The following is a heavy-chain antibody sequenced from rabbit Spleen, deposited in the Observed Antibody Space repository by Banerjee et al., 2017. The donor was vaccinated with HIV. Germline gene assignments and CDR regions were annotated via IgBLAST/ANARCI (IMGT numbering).Heavy chain of an antibody. CDR3: VRDQAGDADYGPYYLNL. CDR1: GLDFSNKYW. CDR2: IYPVFGIT. Sequence: QSLEESGGDLVKPGASLTLTCKASGLDFSNKYWICWVRQAPGKGLEWIGDIYPVFGITNYANWVKGRFTISSDSAQNTVDLQMNSLTPADTATYFCVRDQAGDADYGPYYLNLWGQGTLVTVS. D-gene: IGHD2-1*01. J-gene: IGHJ4*01. V-gene: IGHV1S40*01.